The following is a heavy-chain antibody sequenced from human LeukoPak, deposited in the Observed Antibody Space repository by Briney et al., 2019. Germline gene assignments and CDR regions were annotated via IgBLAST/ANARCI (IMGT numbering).Heavy chain of an antibody. Sequence: SETLSLTCTVSGGSISSGDYYWSWIRQPPGKGLEWFGYSYCGRSTYYNPSLKSRVTISVDTSKNQFSLKLSSVTAADTAVYYCARRKAGYSYGLNYYYYYMDVWGKGTTVTVSS. CDR1: GGSISSGDYY. CDR3: ARRKAGYSYGLNYYYYYMDV. V-gene: IGHV4-30-4*08. J-gene: IGHJ6*03. CDR2: SYCGRST. D-gene: IGHD5-18*01.